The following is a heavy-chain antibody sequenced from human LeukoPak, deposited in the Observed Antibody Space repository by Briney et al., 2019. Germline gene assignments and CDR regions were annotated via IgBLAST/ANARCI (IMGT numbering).Heavy chain of an antibody. D-gene: IGHD3-9*01. Sequence: GASVKVSCKASGYTFTGYYMHWVRQAPGQGLEWMGWINPNSGGTNYAQKFQGRVTMTRDTSISTAYMELSRLRSDDTAVYYCARDTRYVDWVLGAFDIWGQGTMVTVSS. J-gene: IGHJ3*02. CDR3: ARDTRYVDWVLGAFDI. CDR1: GYTFTGYY. V-gene: IGHV1-2*02. CDR2: INPNSGGT.